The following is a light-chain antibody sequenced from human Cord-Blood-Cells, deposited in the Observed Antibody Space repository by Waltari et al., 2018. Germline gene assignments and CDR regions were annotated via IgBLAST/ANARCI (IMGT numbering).Light chain of an antibody. CDR1: QSISSY. CDR2: AAS. J-gene: IGKJ2*03. Sequence: DIQMTQPPSSLSASVGDRVTITCRASQSISSYLNWYQQKPGKAPKLLIYAASSLQSGVPSRSSGSGSGTDFTRTISSLQPEDFATYYCQQSYSTPYSFGQGTKLEIK. CDR3: QQSYSTPYS. V-gene: IGKV1-39*01.